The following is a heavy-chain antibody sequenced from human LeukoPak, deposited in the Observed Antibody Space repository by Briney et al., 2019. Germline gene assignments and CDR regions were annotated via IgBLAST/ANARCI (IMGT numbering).Heavy chain of an antibody. D-gene: IGHD4-17*01. V-gene: IGHV4-39*07. CDR2: VYYSGST. J-gene: IGHJ6*02. CDR1: GGSISTSCCY. Sequence: PSETLSLTCTVSGGSISTSCCYWVWIRQPPGKGLEWIGSVYYSGSTYYNSSLKGRVSTSLDTSNNQFSLKLRSVTAADTAVYYCARSYGDHYYGMDVWGQGTTVTVSS. CDR3: ARSYGDHYYGMDV.